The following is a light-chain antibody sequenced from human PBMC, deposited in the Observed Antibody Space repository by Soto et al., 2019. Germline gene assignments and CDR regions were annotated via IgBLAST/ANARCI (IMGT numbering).Light chain of an antibody. V-gene: IGKV3-15*01. Sequence: ETVMTQSPATLSVSPGERATPSCRASQSVNSNLAWYQQKPGQAPRLLIYGASTRATGIPARFSGSGSGTDFTLTISSVEPEDFAVYSCQQYRDWPLTFGGGTKVDIK. CDR3: QQYRDWPLT. CDR2: GAS. J-gene: IGKJ4*01. CDR1: QSVNSN.